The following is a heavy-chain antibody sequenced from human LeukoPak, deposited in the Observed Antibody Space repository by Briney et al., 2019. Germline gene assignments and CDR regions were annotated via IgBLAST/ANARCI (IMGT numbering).Heavy chain of an antibody. CDR1: GGSISSGGYY. CDR2: IYHSGST. Sequence: RASQTLSLTCTVSGGSISSGGYYWGWIRQPPGKGLEWIGSIYHSGSTYYNPSLKSRVTISVDTSKNQFSLKLSSVTAADTAVYYCARDSGITMVRGPPRGYFDYWGQGTLVTVSS. J-gene: IGHJ4*02. V-gene: IGHV4-39*07. D-gene: IGHD3-10*01. CDR3: ARDSGITMVRGPPRGYFDY.